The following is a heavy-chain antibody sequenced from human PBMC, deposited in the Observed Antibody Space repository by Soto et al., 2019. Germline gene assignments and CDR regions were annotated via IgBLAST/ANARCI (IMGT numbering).Heavy chain of an antibody. V-gene: IGHV3-30-3*01. CDR2: ISYDGSNK. J-gene: IGHJ6*02. Sequence: GGVLRLSCAASGFTFSSYAMHWVRQAPGKGLEWVAVISYDGSNKYYADSVKGRFTISRDNSKNTLYLQMNSLRAEDTAVYYCASLDTATDYYYYGMDVWGQGTTVTVSS. CDR1: GFTFSSYA. CDR3: ASLDTATDYYYYGMDV. D-gene: IGHD5-18*01.